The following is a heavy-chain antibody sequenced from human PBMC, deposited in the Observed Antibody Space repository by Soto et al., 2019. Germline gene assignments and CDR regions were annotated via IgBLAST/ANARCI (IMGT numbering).Heavy chain of an antibody. D-gene: IGHD3-3*01. Sequence: GGSLRLSCAASGFTFDYYAMRWVRQAPGKGLEWVSGISWNSGSIGYADSVKGRFTISRDNAKNSLYLQMNSLRAEDTALYYCAKDAASFWSGSYYYYYGMDVWGQGTTVTVSS. J-gene: IGHJ6*02. CDR2: ISWNSGSI. CDR3: AKDAASFWSGSYYYYYGMDV. CDR1: GFTFDYYA. V-gene: IGHV3-9*01.